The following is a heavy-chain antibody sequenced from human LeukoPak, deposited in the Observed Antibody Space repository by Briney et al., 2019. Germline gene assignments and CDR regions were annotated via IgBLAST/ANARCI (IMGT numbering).Heavy chain of an antibody. CDR1: GFTFSSYG. Sequence: PGGSLRLSCAASGFTFSSYGMSWVRQAPGKGLEWVANIKQDGSEKYYVDSVKGRFTISRDNAKNSLYLQMNSLRAEDTAVYYCARVEQRASHAFDIWGQGTMVTVSS. D-gene: IGHD6-25*01. V-gene: IGHV3-7*01. J-gene: IGHJ3*02. CDR3: ARVEQRASHAFDI. CDR2: IKQDGSEK.